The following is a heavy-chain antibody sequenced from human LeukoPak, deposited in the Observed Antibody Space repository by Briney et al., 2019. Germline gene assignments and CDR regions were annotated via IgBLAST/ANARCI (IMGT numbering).Heavy chain of an antibody. CDR3: ARDSIWFGSSVDY. J-gene: IGHJ4*02. Sequence: GGSLRLSCAASGFTFSSYAMHWVRQAPGKGLEWVAIISYDGSNKYYADSVKGRFAISRDNSKNTLYLQMNSLRAEDTAVYYCARDSIWFGSSVDYWGQGTLVTVSS. V-gene: IGHV3-30*09. CDR2: ISYDGSNK. CDR1: GFTFSSYA. D-gene: IGHD3-10*01.